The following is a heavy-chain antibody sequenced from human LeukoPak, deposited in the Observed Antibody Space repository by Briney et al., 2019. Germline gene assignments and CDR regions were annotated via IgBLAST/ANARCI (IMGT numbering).Heavy chain of an antibody. Sequence: GGSLRLSCAASGFTFSSYGMHGVRQAPGKGLEWVAVIWYDGSNKYYADSVKGRFTISRDNSKNTLYLQMNSLRAEDTAVYYCAKDGAKYLYYYYYMDVWGKGTTVTVSS. D-gene: IGHD1-26*01. CDR2: IWYDGSNK. V-gene: IGHV3-33*06. CDR3: AKDGAKYLYYYYYMDV. J-gene: IGHJ6*03. CDR1: GFTFSSYG.